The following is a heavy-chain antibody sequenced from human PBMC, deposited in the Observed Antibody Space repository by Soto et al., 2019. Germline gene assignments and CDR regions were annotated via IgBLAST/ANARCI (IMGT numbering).Heavy chain of an antibody. J-gene: IGHJ4*02. CDR2: IYYSGST. CDR3: ARGPYGGYTY. CDR1: GGSISSYY. D-gene: IGHD5-12*01. Sequence: QVQLQESGPGLVKPSETLSLTCTVSGGSISSYYWSWIRQPPGKGLEWIGYIYYSGSTNYNPSLKSRVTISVDTSKNQSSLKLSSVTAADTAVYYCARGPYGGYTYWGQGTLVTVSS. V-gene: IGHV4-59*01.